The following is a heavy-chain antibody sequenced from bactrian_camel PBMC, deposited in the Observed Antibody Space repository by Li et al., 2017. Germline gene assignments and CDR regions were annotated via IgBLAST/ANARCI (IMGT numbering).Heavy chain of an antibody. Sequence: HVQLVESGGGSVQAGGSLRLSCAVSGYLFINNYMGWSRQSSGNEREWVARIEPGSGSTYIADSVKGRFTIPKDNAKNILYLQMDNLKPEDSATYRCAASWDVTAIEALGRIADPAFGYWGEGTQVTVS. CDR3: AASWDVTAIEALGRIADPAFGY. J-gene: IGHJ6*01. D-gene: IGHD2*01. CDR1: GYLFINNY. CDR2: IEPGSGST. V-gene: IGHV3S54*01.